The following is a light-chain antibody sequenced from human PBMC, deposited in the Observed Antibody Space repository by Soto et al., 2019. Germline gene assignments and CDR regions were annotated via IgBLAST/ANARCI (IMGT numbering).Light chain of an antibody. V-gene: IGKV3-20*01. Sequence: EIVLTQSPGTLSLSPGERATLSCRASQSVSSSYLAWYQQKPGQAPRLLIYGASSRATGIPDRFSGSGSGTDFTLTISRLEPGDFAVYYCQQFDTSPPSTFGQGTHWRL. CDR2: GAS. CDR3: QQFDTSPPST. J-gene: IGKJ5*01. CDR1: QSVSSSY.